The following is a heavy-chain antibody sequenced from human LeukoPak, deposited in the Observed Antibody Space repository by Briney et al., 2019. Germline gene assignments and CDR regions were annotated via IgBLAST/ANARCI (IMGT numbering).Heavy chain of an antibody. D-gene: IGHD3-16*02. CDR2: ISAYNGNT. CDR3: AKDYRFSDPKSGLASDH. J-gene: IGHJ4*02. Sequence: ASVKVSCKASGYTFTTYGISWVRQAPGQGLEWKGWISAYNGNTNYAQKLQGRVTMTTDTSTSTAYMELRNLRSDDTAVYYCAKDYRFSDPKSGLASDHWGQGTLVTVSS. CDR1: GYTFTTYG. V-gene: IGHV1-18*04.